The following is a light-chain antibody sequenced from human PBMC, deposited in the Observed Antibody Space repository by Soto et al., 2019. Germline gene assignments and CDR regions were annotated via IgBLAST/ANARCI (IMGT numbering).Light chain of an antibody. J-gene: IGKJ3*01. CDR3: QQYNDSPFT. Sequence: DIQMTQSPSTLSSSVGDRVTITCRASQSIGSWLAWYLQKPGKAPKLMIYDVSGLQSGVPSRLSGSGSATKLTLTISSLQPDDFSTYYCQQYNDSPFTFGPGPKVDI. CDR2: DVS. CDR1: QSIGSW. V-gene: IGKV1-5*01.